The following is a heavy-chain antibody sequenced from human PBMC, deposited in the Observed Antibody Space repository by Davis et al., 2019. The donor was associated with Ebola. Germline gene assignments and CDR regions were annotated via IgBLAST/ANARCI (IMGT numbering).Heavy chain of an antibody. CDR2: IYWDDDK. D-gene: IGHD3-10*01. CDR1: GVSISSYYW. Sequence: TLSLTCTASGVSISSYYWSWIRQPPGKALEWLAPIYWDDDKRYRPSLKSRLTITKDTSKNQVVLTMINMDPVDTATYYCAHRLGRFGEWNFDYWGLGTLVTVSS. J-gene: IGHJ4*02. V-gene: IGHV2-5*08. CDR3: AHRLGRFGEWNFDY.